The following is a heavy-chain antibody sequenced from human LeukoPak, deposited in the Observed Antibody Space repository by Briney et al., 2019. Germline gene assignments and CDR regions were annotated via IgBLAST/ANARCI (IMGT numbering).Heavy chain of an antibody. V-gene: IGHV4-34*01. D-gene: IGHD6-13*01. CDR1: GGSFSGYY. CDR2: INHSGST. Sequence: SETLSLTCAVYGGSFSGYYWSWIRQPPGKGLEWIGEINHSGSTTYNPSLKSRVTISVDTSKNQFSLQLISVAPEDTAVYYCARGLIEGIAAAGTFDAFDIWGQGTMVTVSS. J-gene: IGHJ3*02. CDR3: ARGLIEGIAAAGTFDAFDI.